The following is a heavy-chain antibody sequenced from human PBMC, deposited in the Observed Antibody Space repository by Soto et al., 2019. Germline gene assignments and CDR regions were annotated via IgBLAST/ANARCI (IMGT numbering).Heavy chain of an antibody. D-gene: IGHD2-15*01. CDR1: GGSIFSSY. V-gene: IGHV4-59*01. J-gene: IGHJ5*02. CDR2: VYYSGST. CDR3: ARVPAASNWFDH. Sequence: KPSETLSLTCTVSGGSIFSSYWTWIRQPPGKGLEWIGNVYYSGSTNYNPPLKSRITISVDTSKNQFSLNLSSVTAADTAVYYCARVPAASNWFDHWGQGTLVTVSS.